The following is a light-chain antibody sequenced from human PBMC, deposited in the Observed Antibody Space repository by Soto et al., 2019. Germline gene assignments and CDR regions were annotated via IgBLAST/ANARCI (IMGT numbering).Light chain of an antibody. J-gene: IGKJ2*01. CDR1: QSVRSTY. CDR2: GAS. Sequence: EIVLTQSPGTLSLSPGERATLACRASQSVRSTYLAWYQQKPGQAPRLLIYGASTRATGIPDRFSGSGSGTDFTLTINRLEPEDFATYYCQQANSFPYTFGQGTKLEI. V-gene: IGKV3-20*01. CDR3: QQANSFPYT.